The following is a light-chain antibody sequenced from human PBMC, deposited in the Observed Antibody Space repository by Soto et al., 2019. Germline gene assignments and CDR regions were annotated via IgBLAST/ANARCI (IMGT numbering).Light chain of an antibody. CDR1: QHVDNY. CDR3: QKYNSAPRT. V-gene: IGKV1-27*01. Sequence: DIQMTQSPSSLSASVGDRVIITCRASQHVDNYVAWYQQKPGKVPNLLIYAASTLQSGVPSRFSGSGSGTDFTLTISSLQPEDVGTYYCQKYNSAPRTLGQGTKVDIK. CDR2: AAS. J-gene: IGKJ1*01.